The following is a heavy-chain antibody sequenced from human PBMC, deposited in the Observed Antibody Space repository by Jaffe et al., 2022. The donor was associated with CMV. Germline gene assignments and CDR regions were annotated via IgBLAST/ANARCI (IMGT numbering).Heavy chain of an antibody. CDR2: IYTSGST. V-gene: IGHV4-4*07. CDR3: ARDFWAENADTAMVENWFDP. Sequence: QVQLQESGPGLVKPSETLSLTCTVSGGSISSYYWSWIRQPAGKGLEWIGRIYTSGSTNYNPSLKSRVTMSVDTSKNQFSLKLSSVTAADTAVYYCARDFWAENADTAMVENWFDPWGQGTLVTVSS. J-gene: IGHJ5*02. D-gene: IGHD5-18*01. CDR1: GGSISSYY.